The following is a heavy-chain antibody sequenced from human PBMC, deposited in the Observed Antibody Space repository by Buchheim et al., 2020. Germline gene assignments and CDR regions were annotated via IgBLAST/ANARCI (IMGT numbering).Heavy chain of an antibody. CDR3: AREFENCSGGSCYSFDH. Sequence: QVQLQESGPGLVKPSGTLSLTCAVSGGSISSSNWWSWVRQPPGKGLEWIGEIYHTGTTNYHPSLKSRVTISVDKSKNSLYLKMTSVTAADTAVYYCAREFENCSGGSCYSFDHWGRGTL. CDR2: IYHTGTT. J-gene: IGHJ4*02. CDR1: GGSISSSNW. V-gene: IGHV4-4*02. D-gene: IGHD2-15*01.